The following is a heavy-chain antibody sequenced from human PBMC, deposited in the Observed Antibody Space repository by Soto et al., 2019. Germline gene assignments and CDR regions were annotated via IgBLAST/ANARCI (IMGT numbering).Heavy chain of an antibody. CDR2: LIPNSGNT. J-gene: IGHJ5*02. Sequence: QVQLVQSGAEVKKPGASVKVSCKASGYMFSTYDINWVRQAPGQGLEWMGWLIPNSGNTGYAQKFQGRVTMTRNTSINTAYMELSSLGSDDTAVYYCARDHRYNWNDEGWFDPWGQGTLVTVSS. CDR3: ARDHRYNWNDEGWFDP. CDR1: GYMFSTYD. V-gene: IGHV1-8*01. D-gene: IGHD1-20*01.